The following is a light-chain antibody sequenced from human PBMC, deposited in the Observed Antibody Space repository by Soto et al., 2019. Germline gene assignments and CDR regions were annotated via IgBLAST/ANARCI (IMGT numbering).Light chain of an antibody. J-gene: IGKJ5*01. CDR1: QSVNIY. Sequence: EMVLTQSPGTLSLSPGERATLSCRASQSVNIYLAWYQQKPGQAPRLLIYGASTRATGFPARFSGSGSGTDFTLTISSLQSEDFAVYYCQQYGSSSTFGQGTRLEIK. CDR3: QQYGSSST. V-gene: IGKV3-15*01. CDR2: GAS.